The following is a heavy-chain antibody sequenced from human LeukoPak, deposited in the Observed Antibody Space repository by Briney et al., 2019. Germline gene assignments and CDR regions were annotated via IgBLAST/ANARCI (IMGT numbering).Heavy chain of an antibody. J-gene: IGHJ4*02. Sequence: PGGSPRLSCAASGFTFSDYYMSWIRQAPGKGLEWVSYISSSSSYTNYADSVKARFTISRDNAKNSLYLQMNSLRAEDTAVYYCATQSYGSGSYTDYWGQGTLVTVSS. CDR2: ISSSSSYT. V-gene: IGHV3-11*03. CDR1: GFTFSDYY. D-gene: IGHD3-10*01. CDR3: ATQSYGSGSYTDY.